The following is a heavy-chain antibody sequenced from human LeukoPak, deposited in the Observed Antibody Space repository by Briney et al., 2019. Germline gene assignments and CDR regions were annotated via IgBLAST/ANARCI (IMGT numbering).Heavy chain of an antibody. CDR3: ARSSPGAFCPYCSSTSCYSWFDP. CDR1: GGSISSYY. CDR2: IYYSGST. J-gene: IGHJ5*02. V-gene: IGHV4-59*01. Sequence: SETLSLTCTVSGGSISSYYWSWIRQPPGKGLEWIGYIYYSGSTNYNPSLKSRVTISVDTSKNQFSLKLSSVTAADTAVYYCARSSPGAFCPYCSSTSCYSWFDPWGQGTLVTVSS. D-gene: IGHD2-2*02.